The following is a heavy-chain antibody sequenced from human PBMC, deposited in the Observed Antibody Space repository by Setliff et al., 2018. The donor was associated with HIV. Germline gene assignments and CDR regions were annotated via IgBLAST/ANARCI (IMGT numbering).Heavy chain of an antibody. V-gene: IGHV4-39*07. J-gene: IGHJ3*02. CDR2: FYFGRTT. CDR1: GGSVYTASYY. D-gene: IGHD1-1*01. CDR3: ARYTGAFDI. Sequence: PSETLSLTCTVSGGSVYTASYYWAWVRQPPGKGLEWIGTFYFGRTTYYNPSLKSRVTISVDTSKNQFSLKLSSVTAADTAVYYWARYTGAFDIWGQGTMVTVSS.